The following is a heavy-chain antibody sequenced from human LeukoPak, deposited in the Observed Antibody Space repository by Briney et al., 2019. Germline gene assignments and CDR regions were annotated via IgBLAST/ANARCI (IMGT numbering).Heavy chain of an antibody. V-gene: IGHV3-66*01. Sequence: GGSLRLSCAASGSTVSSTYMSWVRQAPGKGLAWVSVLYTGGSTFHADSVRARFTISRDNSKNTVYLQMNSLRAEDTGVYYCARGAHGDYSTPDYWGQGTLVTVSS. J-gene: IGHJ4*02. CDR1: GSTVSSTY. CDR3: ARGAHGDYSTPDY. CDR2: LYTGGST. D-gene: IGHD4-17*01.